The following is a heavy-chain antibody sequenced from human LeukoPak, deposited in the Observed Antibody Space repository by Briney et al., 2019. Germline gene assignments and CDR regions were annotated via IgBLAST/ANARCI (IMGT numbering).Heavy chain of an antibody. CDR2: IIPIFGTA. CDR1: GGTFSSYA. D-gene: IGHD2-15*01. Sequence: SVKVSCKASGGTFSSYAISWVRQAPGQGLEWMGGIIPIFGTANYAQKFQGRVTITADESTSTAYMALSSLRSEDTAVYYCARDGTGEGYCSGGSCYPGVFDYWGQGTLVTVSS. V-gene: IGHV1-69*01. CDR3: ARDGTGEGYCSGGSCYPGVFDY. J-gene: IGHJ4*02.